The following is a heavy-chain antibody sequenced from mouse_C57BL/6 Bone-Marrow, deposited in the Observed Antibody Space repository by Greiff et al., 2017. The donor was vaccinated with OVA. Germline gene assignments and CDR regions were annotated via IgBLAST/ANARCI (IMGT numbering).Heavy chain of an antibody. Sequence: DVKLVESGGGLVQPGGSLSLSCAASGFTFTDYYMSWVRQPPGKALEWLGFIRNKANGYTTEYSASVKGRFTISRDNSQSILYLQMNALRAEDSATYYCARIVHWYFDVWGTGTTVTVSS. V-gene: IGHV7-3*01. D-gene: IGHD2-12*01. CDR1: GFTFTDYY. CDR3: ARIVHWYFDV. J-gene: IGHJ1*03. CDR2: IRNKANGYTT.